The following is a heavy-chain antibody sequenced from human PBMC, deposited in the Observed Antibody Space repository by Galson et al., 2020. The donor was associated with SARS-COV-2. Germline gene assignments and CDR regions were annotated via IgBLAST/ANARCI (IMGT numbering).Heavy chain of an antibody. Sequence: KIGEYLKISCSASGFTFSSYSMNWVRQAPGKGLEWVSSISSISSYIYYADSVRGRFTISRDNAKNSLYLQLNSLRAEDTAVYYCAREPRYYDFWSGHEYFQHWGQGTLVTVSS. V-gene: IGHV3-21*01. D-gene: IGHD3-3*01. J-gene: IGHJ1*01. CDR3: AREPRYYDFWSGHEYFQH. CDR2: ISSISSYI. CDR1: GFTFSSYS.